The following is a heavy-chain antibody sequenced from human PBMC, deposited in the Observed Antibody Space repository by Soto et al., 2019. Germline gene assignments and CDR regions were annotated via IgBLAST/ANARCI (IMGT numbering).Heavy chain of an antibody. J-gene: IGHJ4*02. CDR2: INHSGST. D-gene: IGHD3-22*01. CDR3: ARVGYYYDSSGYYPHFDY. V-gene: IGHV4-34*01. Sequence: PSEALSLTCAVYGGSFSGYYWSWIRQPPGKGLEWIGEINHSGSTNYNPSLKSRVTISVDTSKNQFSLKLSSVTAADTAVYYCARVGYYYDSSGYYPHFDYWGQGTLVTVSS. CDR1: GGSFSGYY.